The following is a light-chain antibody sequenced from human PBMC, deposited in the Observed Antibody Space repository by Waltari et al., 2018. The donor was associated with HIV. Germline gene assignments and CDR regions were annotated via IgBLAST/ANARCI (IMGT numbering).Light chain of an antibody. CDR2: ATF. J-gene: IGKJ1*01. CDR1: QGIRND. Sequence: DIQMTKSQSSLSASVGDRVTISCRASQGIRNDLGWYQQKPGNAPKRLIYATFYLESGVPLRFNGSGSGTEFTLTISGLQPEDFASYYCLQHYAYPWTFGQGTTVDLK. V-gene: IGKV1-17*01. CDR3: LQHYAYPWT.